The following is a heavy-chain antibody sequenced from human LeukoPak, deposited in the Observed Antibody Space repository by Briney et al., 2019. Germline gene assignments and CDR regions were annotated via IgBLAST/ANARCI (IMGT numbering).Heavy chain of an antibody. Sequence: PSETLSLTCAVSGGSISSGGYSWSWIRQPPGKGLEWIGYIYHSGSTYYNPSLKSRVTISVDRSKNQFSLKLSSVTAADTAVYYCARAASRNYYGSGSLIPAPFDYWGQGTLVTVSS. CDR1: GGSISSGGYS. D-gene: IGHD3-10*01. CDR2: IYHSGST. J-gene: IGHJ4*02. V-gene: IGHV4-30-2*01. CDR3: ARAASRNYYGSGSLIPAPFDY.